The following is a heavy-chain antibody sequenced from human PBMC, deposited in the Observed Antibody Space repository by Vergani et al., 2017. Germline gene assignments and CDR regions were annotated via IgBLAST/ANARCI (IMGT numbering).Heavy chain of an antibody. D-gene: IGHD2-21*02. CDR2: IGKDGINT. J-gene: IGHJ4*02. V-gene: IGHV3-30*02. CDR3: AKYLRDSTDGLPDS. Sequence: QVQLVESAGGVVQPGGSLRLSCVASGSTFSNFGMHWIRQAPGKGLEWRAYIGKDGINTRYRDAVKGRFTVSRDNSKDILYLQMHSLRSEDTALYDCAKYLRDSTDGLPDSWGPGTLVIVSS. CDR1: GSTFSNFG.